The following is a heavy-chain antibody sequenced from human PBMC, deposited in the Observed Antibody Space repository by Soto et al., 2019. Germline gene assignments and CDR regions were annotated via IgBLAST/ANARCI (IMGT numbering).Heavy chain of an antibody. CDR2: IYYSGST. D-gene: IGHD3-10*01. CDR3: ARASGGSGSYLFWFDP. CDR1: GGSISSYY. V-gene: IGHV4-59*01. Sequence: SETLSLTCTVSGGSISSYYWSWIRQPPGKGLEWIGYIYYSGSTNYNPSLKSRVTISVDTSKNQFSLKLSSVTAADTAVYYCARASGGSGSYLFWFDPWGQGTLVTVSS. J-gene: IGHJ5*02.